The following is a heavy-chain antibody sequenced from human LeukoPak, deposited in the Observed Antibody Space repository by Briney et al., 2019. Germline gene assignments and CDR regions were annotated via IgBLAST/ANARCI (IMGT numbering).Heavy chain of an antibody. CDR3: ARALILNHYDILTGFYGMDV. CDR2: ISGSGGST. Sequence: AGGSLRLSCAASGFTFSSYAMSWVRQAPGKGLEWVSAISGSGGSTYYADSVKGRFTISRDNSKNTLYLQMNSLRAEDTAVYYCARALILNHYDILTGFYGMDVWGQGTTVTVSS. D-gene: IGHD3-9*01. V-gene: IGHV3-23*01. J-gene: IGHJ6*02. CDR1: GFTFSSYA.